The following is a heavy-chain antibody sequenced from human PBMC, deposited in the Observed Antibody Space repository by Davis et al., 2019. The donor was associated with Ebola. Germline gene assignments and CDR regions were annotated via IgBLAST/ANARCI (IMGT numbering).Heavy chain of an antibody. Sequence: SETLSLTCTVSGGSISSGDYYWSWIRQPPGKGLEWIGYIYYSGSTNYNPSLKSRVTISVDTSKNQFSLKLSSVTAADTAVYYWARRDGSSGWYNYYGMDVWGQGTTVTVSS. CDR1: GGSISSGDYY. V-gene: IGHV4-61*08. D-gene: IGHD6-19*01. J-gene: IGHJ6*02. CDR2: IYYSGST. CDR3: ARRDGSSGWYNYYGMDV.